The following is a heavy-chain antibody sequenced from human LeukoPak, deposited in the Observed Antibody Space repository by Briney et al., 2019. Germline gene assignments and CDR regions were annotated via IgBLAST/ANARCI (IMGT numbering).Heavy chain of an antibody. D-gene: IGHD5-12*01. V-gene: IGHV4-61*02. CDR3: ARSVGQWLRSNSFDY. J-gene: IGHJ4*02. CDR2: TYTSGST. Sequence: PSQTLSLTCTVSGGSISSGSYYWSWIRQPAGKGLEWIGRTYTSGSTNYNPSLKSRVTISVDTSKNQFSLKLSSVTAADTAVYYCARSVGQWLRSNSFDYWGQGTLVTVSS. CDR1: GGSISSGSYY.